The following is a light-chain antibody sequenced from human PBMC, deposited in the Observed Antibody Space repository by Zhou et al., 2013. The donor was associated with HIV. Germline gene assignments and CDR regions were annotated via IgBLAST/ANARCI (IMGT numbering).Light chain of an antibody. CDR1: QSISRW. CDR3: QQTEGFPWT. V-gene: IGKV1-5*03. CDR2: LAS. Sequence: DIQMTQSPSTLSASVGDRVSMTCRASQSISRWLAWYRQRPGKAPELLIFLASSLETGVPSRFSGSGSGTEFTLTINGLQPGDFAIYYCQQTEGFPWTFGQGTKVEIK. J-gene: IGKJ1*01.